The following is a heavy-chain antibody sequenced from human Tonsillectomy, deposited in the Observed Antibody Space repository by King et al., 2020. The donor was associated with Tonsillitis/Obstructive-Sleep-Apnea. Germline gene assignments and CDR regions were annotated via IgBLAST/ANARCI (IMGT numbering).Heavy chain of an antibody. CDR1: GFSVTTNY. CDR2: IYSGGAR. CDR3: ARGGKLNRQ. V-gene: IGHV3-53*04. Sequence: VQLVESGGALVQPGGSLKLSCAASGFSVTTNYMSWVRQAPGRGLEWVSVIYSGGARFYADSVKGRFTISRHVSKNTLYLQMDGLKTEDTAIYYCARGGKLNRQGGQGTLVTVSS. J-gene: IGHJ4*02.